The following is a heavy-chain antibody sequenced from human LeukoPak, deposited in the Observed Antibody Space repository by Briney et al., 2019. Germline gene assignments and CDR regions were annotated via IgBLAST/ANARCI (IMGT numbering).Heavy chain of an antibody. J-gene: IGHJ4*02. V-gene: IGHV1-2*02. CDR1: GYTFTGYY. D-gene: IGHD4-17*01. CDR3: AGVGSDGDYYFDY. Sequence: GASVKVSCKASGYTFTGYYLLWVRQAPGQGLEWMGWINPNSGGTNYAQKFQGRVTITRDTSISTAYMELSRLRSDDAAVYYSAGVGSDGDYYFDYWGQGTLVTVSS. CDR2: INPNSGGT.